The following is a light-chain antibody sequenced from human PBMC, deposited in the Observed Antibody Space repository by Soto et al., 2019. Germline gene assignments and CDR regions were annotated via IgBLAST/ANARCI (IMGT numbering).Light chain of an antibody. CDR1: SSDVGGYNY. J-gene: IGLJ3*02. V-gene: IGLV2-14*01. Sequence: QSALTQPASVSGSPGQSITISCTGTSSDVGGYNYVSWYQQHPGKAPKLMIYDVSNRPSGVSNRFSGSKSGNTASLTISGLQAEDEADYYCSSYTSSSRKVFGGGTKLPVL. CDR2: DVS. CDR3: SSYTSSSRKV.